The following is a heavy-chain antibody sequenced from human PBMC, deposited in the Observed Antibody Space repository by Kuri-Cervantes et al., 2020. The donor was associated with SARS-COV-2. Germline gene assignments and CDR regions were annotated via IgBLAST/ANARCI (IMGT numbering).Heavy chain of an antibody. CDR1: GFTFSSYS. D-gene: IGHD3-3*01. Sequence: GGSLRLSCAASGFTFSSYSMNWVRQAPGKGLEWVSSISSSSSYIYYADSVKGRFTISRDNAKNSLYLQMNSLRAEDTAVYYCTRLHNDFWSGPFDYWGQGTLVTVSS. CDR3: TRLHNDFWSGPFDY. J-gene: IGHJ4*02. V-gene: IGHV3-21*01. CDR2: ISSSSSYI.